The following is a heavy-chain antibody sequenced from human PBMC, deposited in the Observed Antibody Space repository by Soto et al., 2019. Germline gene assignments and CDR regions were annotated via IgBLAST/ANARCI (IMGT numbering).Heavy chain of an antibody. CDR2: ISSSGSTI. V-gene: IGHV3-11*01. CDR1: GFTFSDYY. Sequence: LRLSCAASGFTFSDYYMSWIRQAPGKGLEWVSYISSSGSTIYYADSVKGRFTISRDNAKNSLYLQMNSLRAEDTAVYYCASTAAYYYDSSGYPAFDYWGQGTPGHRLL. J-gene: IGHJ4*02. D-gene: IGHD3-22*01. CDR3: ASTAAYYYDSSGYPAFDY.